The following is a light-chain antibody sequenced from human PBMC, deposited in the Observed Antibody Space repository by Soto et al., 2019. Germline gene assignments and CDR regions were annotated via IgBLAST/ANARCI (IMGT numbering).Light chain of an antibody. CDR1: QSVSSN. CDR3: QQRSNWPRT. CDR2: GAF. V-gene: IGKV3-15*01. Sequence: EILMTQSPVTLSVSPGERATLSCRASQSVSSNLAWYQQKPGQAPSLLIYGAFTRATGIQARFSGTGSGTEFTLTIRSLQSEDFALYYCQQRSNWPRTFGQGTKVDIK. J-gene: IGKJ1*01.